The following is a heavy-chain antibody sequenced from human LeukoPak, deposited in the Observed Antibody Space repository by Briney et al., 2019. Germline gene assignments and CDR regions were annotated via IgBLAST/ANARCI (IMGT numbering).Heavy chain of an antibody. CDR2: IYPGDSDT. D-gene: IGHD5-12*01. J-gene: IGHJ4*02. Sequence: GESLKTSCKGSGYTFASYWIGWVRQMPGKGLEWMGIIYPGDSDTRYSPSFQGQVTISADKSISTAYLQWSSLKASDTAMYYCARGHLYDYSTTSYYFDYWGQGTLVTVSS. V-gene: IGHV5-51*01. CDR1: GYTFASYW. CDR3: ARGHLYDYSTTSYYFDY.